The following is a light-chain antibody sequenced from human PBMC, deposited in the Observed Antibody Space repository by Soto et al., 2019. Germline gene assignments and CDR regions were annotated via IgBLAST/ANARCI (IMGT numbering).Light chain of an antibody. V-gene: IGKV3-20*01. Sequence: EVVLTQSPGTLSLSPGERATLSCRASQSLTSSYLAWYQQKPGQAPRLLVYGASTRATGIPARFSGSGSGTEFTLTISSLQTDDFSTYYCQQYHSYWTFGQGTKVDI. CDR2: GAS. CDR1: QSLTSSY. CDR3: QQYHSYWT. J-gene: IGKJ1*01.